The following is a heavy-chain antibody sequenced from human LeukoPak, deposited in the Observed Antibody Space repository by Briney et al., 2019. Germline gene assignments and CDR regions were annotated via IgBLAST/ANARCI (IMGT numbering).Heavy chain of an antibody. D-gene: IGHD5-12*01. J-gene: IGHJ4*02. Sequence: GGSLRLSCAASGFTFSSYGMHWVRQAPGKGLEWVAVISYDGSNKYYADSVKGRFTISRDNSKNTLYLQMNSLRAEDTAVYYCERDSSGYGILYYFDYWGQGTLVTVSS. CDR1: GFTFSSYG. V-gene: IGHV3-30*19. CDR2: ISYDGSNK. CDR3: ERDSSGYGILYYFDY.